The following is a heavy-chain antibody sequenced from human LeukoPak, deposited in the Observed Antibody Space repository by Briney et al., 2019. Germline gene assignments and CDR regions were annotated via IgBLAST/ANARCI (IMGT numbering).Heavy chain of an antibody. J-gene: IGHJ4*02. CDR3: AKFLCVHSGSLFYNH. CDR1: GVSINDYY. V-gene: IGHV4-34*01. D-gene: IGHD3-22*01. Sequence: SETLSLTCGVFGVSINDYYWSWIRQSPGKGLEWIGEISHTEGTRYNPSLESRVTMSVGTSENQLSLKLIFVTAADTAVYYCAKFLCVHSGSLFYNHWGLGTLVPVSS. CDR2: ISHTEGT.